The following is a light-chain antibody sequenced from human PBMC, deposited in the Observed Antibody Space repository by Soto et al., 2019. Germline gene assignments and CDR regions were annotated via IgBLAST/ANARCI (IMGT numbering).Light chain of an antibody. CDR2: RAS. CDR1: QNIGDS. J-gene: IGKJ1*01. CDR3: LHYHSYSLT. V-gene: IGKV1-5*03. Sequence: DIQMTQSPSTVSASVGDRVTITCRARQNIGDSLAWYQQKPGKGPKVRIYRASSLESGVPPRFSGSGAGTEFTLTISSLQPDDFGTYYWLHYHSYSLTFGQGTKVEIK.